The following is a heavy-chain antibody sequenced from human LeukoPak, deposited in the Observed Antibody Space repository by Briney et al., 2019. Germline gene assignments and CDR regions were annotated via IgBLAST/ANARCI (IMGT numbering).Heavy chain of an antibody. D-gene: IGHD6-13*01. Sequence: SETLSLTCTVSGGSISSYYWSWIRQPPGKGLEWIGGIYYSGSTNYNPSLKSRATISVDTSTNQFSLQLSSVPAADTAVSYCARGMGSSRWYLPQQALYYFDSWGQGTPVTVSS. CDR3: ARGMGSSRWYLPQQALYYFDS. V-gene: IGHV4-59*01. CDR1: GGSISSYY. CDR2: IYYSGST. J-gene: IGHJ4*02.